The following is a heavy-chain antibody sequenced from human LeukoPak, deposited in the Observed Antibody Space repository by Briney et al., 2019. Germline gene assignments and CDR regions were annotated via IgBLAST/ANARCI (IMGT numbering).Heavy chain of an antibody. CDR1: GYTFTTYP. V-gene: IGHV7-4-1*02. Sequence: ASVKVSCKASGYTFTTYPMNWVRQAPGQGLEWMGWINTNTGNPTYAQGFTGRFVFSLDTSVSTAYLQISSLKPEDTAMYYCARLTEYSSGWLYFDYWGQGTLVTVSS. CDR2: INTNTGNP. D-gene: IGHD6-19*01. J-gene: IGHJ4*02. CDR3: ARLTEYSSGWLYFDY.